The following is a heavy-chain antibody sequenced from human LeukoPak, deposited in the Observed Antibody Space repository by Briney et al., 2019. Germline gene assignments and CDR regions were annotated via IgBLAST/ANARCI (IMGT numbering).Heavy chain of an antibody. V-gene: IGHV3-21*01. CDR1: GFTFSSYS. D-gene: IGHD2-21*01. J-gene: IGHJ6*02. CDR2: ISSSSSYI. Sequence: GGSLRLSCAASGFTFSSYSMNWVRQAPGKGLEWVSSISSSSSYIYYADSVKGRFTISRDNAKNSLYLQMNSLRAEDTAVYYCARDQGNLWWARGGMDVWGQGTTVTVSS. CDR3: ARDQGNLWWARGGMDV.